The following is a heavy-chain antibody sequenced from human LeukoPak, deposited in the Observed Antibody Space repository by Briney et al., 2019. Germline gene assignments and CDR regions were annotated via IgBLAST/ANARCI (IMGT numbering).Heavy chain of an antibody. CDR2: FDPEDAET. V-gene: IGHV1-24*01. J-gene: IGHJ5*01. Sequence: ASVKVSCKVSGYTLNELSIHWVRQAPGKGLEWMGGFDPEDAETNYAQKFQGRVTMTEDTSTDTAYMELSSLTSDDTAVYFCATYAIAVVGYWFDPWGQGTLVIVSS. CDR3: ATYAIAVVGYWFDP. D-gene: IGHD2-15*01. CDR1: GYTLNELS.